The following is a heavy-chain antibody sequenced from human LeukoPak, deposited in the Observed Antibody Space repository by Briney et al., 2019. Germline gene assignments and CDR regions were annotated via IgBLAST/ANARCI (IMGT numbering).Heavy chain of an antibody. J-gene: IGHJ6*02. CDR2: INPSGGST. V-gene: IGHV1-46*01. CDR3: ARDPSRGGGRVPGSLGVKPPTKRDYYYGMDV. Sequence: GASVKVSCKASGYTFTSYYMHWVRQAPGQGLEWMGIINPSGGSTSCAQKFQGRVTMTRDTSTSTVYMELSSLRSEDTAVYYCARDPSRGGGRVPGSLGVKPPTKRDYYYGMDVWGQGTTVTVSS. D-gene: IGHD2-15*01. CDR1: GYTFTSYY.